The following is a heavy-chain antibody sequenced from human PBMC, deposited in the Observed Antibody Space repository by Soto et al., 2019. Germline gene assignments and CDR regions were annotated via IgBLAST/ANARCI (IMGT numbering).Heavy chain of an antibody. V-gene: IGHV6-1*01. CDR3: ATQHSSSWYGNAFDI. CDR2: TYYRSKWYN. CDR1: GDSVSGNSAS. D-gene: IGHD6-13*01. Sequence: PSQTLSLPCAISGDSVSGNSASWNWIRQSPSRGLEWLGRTYYRSKWYNDYAVSVKSRITVNPDTSKNQFSLQLNSVTPEDTAVYYYATQHSSSWYGNAFDIWGQGTMVTVSS. J-gene: IGHJ3*02.